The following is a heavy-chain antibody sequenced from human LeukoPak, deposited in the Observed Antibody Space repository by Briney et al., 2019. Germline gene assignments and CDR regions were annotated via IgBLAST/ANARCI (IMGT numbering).Heavy chain of an antibody. CDR1: GFTFSSYA. V-gene: IGHV3-30*04. Sequence: PGGSLRLSCAASGFTFSSYAMHWVRQAPGKGLGWVAVISSDGSNKYYADSVKGRFTISRDNSKNTLYLQMNSLRAEDTAVYYCARDSVAPAVHYYFDYWGQGTLVTVSS. CDR3: ARDSVAPAVHYYFDY. J-gene: IGHJ4*02. CDR2: ISSDGSNK. D-gene: IGHD2-2*01.